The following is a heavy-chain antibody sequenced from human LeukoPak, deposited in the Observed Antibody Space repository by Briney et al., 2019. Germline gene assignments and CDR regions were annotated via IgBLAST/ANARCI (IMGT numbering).Heavy chain of an antibody. V-gene: IGHV3-9*01. CDR2: ISWNSGSI. Sequence: PGGSLRLSCAASGFTFDEYAMHWVRQAPGKGLEWVSGISWNSGSIDYADSVKGRFTISRDNAKNSLSLQMNNLRAEDTALYYCAKDVSSTSYYYYGMDVWGQGTTVTVSS. D-gene: IGHD6-13*01. J-gene: IGHJ6*02. CDR1: GFTFDEYA. CDR3: AKDVSSTSYYYYGMDV.